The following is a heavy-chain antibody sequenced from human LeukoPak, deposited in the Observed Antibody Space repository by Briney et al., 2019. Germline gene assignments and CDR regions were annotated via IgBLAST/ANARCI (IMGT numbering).Heavy chain of an antibody. CDR3: AKDRSYHYFDY. J-gene: IGHJ4*02. CDR2: IRYDGSEK. V-gene: IGHV3-30*02. Sequence: PGGSLRLSCAASGFTFSTYGMHWVRQAPGKGLEWVAFIRYDGSEKYSTDSVKGRFTISRDNSKNTLYLRMNSLTAEDTAVYYCAKDRSYHYFDYWGQGTLVTLSS. D-gene: IGHD5-18*01. CDR1: GFTFSTYG.